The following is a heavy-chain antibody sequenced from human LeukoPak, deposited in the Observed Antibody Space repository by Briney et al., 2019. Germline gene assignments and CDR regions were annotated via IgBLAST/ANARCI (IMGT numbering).Heavy chain of an antibody. CDR2: INPNSGGT. V-gene: IGHV1-2*02. Sequence: ASVKVSCKASGYTFTSYDINWVRQAPGQGLEWMGWINPNSGGTNYAQKFQGRVTMTRDTSISTAYMELSRLRSDDTAVYYCARVRYGSGRFNPRGWFDPWGQGTLVTVSS. J-gene: IGHJ5*02. CDR1: GYTFTSYD. D-gene: IGHD3-10*01. CDR3: ARVRYGSGRFNPRGWFDP.